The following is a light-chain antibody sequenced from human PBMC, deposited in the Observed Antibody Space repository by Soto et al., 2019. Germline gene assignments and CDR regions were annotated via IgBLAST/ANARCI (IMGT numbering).Light chain of an antibody. V-gene: IGKV4-1*01. CDR1: QSVSSNY. J-gene: IGKJ5*01. CDR2: WAS. Sequence: EIVVTQSPGTLSLSPGESATISCRALQSVSSNYLAWYQQKPGQPPKLLIYWASTRESGVPDRFSGSGSGTDFTLTISRLQAEDVAVYYCQQYYSTPPITCGQGTRLEIK. CDR3: QQYYSTPPIT.